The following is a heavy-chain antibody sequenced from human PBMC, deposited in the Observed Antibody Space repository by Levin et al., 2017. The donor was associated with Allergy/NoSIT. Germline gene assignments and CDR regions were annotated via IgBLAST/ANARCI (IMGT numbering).Heavy chain of an antibody. V-gene: IGHV3-23*01. CDR2: VSGTGSNT. J-gene: IGHJ6*03. D-gene: IGHD6-6*01. Sequence: GGSLRLSCAASGFTFSNCAMSWVRQAPGKGLEWVSTVSGTGSNTYYADSVKGRFTISRDNSKKTLYLQINSLRAEHTAVYSCEKGTDRYYYYMDVWGKGTTVTVSS. CDR1: GFTFSNCA. CDR3: EKGTDRYYYYMDV.